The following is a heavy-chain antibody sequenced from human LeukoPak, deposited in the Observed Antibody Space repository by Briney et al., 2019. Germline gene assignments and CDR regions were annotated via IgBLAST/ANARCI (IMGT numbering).Heavy chain of an antibody. CDR2: INPSSGTT. Sequence: ASVKVSCKASGYTFTNYYMVWVRQAPGQGLEWMGIINPSSGTTNYAQKFQGRVTMTRDMSTSTVYMELSSLRSDDTAVYYCAREYYDSSGYSAFDIWGQGTMVTVSS. D-gene: IGHD3-22*01. J-gene: IGHJ3*02. CDR1: GYTFTNYY. V-gene: IGHV1-46*01. CDR3: AREYYDSSGYSAFDI.